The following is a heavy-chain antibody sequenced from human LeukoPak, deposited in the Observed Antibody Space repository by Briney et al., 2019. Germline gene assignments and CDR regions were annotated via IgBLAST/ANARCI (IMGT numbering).Heavy chain of an antibody. CDR2: ISGSGGST. CDR3: ANSEDTLYYDFWSGYLSPFDY. D-gene: IGHD3-3*01. J-gene: IGHJ4*02. CDR1: GFTFSSYW. V-gene: IGHV3-23*01. Sequence: GGSLRLSCAASGFTFSSYWMSWVRQAPGKGLEWVSAISGSGGSTYYADSVKGRFTISRDNSKNTLYLQMNSLRAEDTAVYYCANSEDTLYYDFWSGYLSPFDYWGQGTLVTVSS.